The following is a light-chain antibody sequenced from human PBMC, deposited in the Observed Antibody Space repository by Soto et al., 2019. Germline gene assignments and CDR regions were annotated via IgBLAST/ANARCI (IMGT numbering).Light chain of an antibody. CDR1: QSVSRR. CDR3: QQYNYWPT. Sequence: EVVMTQSPATLSVSPGERATLSCRASQSVSRRLAWYQQIPGQAPRLLIYGASTRATDIPARFSGSGSGTEFTLTISSLQSEDFAVYYCQQYNYWPTFGQGTKV. J-gene: IGKJ1*01. CDR2: GAS. V-gene: IGKV3-15*01.